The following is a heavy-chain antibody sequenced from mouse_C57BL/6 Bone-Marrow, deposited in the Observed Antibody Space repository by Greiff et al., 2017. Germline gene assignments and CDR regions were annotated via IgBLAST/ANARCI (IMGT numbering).Heavy chain of an antibody. J-gene: IGHJ2*01. D-gene: IGHD1-1*01. CDR1: GYTFTSYW. CDR2: IHPNSGST. V-gene: IGHV1-64*01. Sequence: QVQLQQPGAELVKPGASVKLSCKASGYTFTSYWMHWVKQRPGQGLEWIGMIHPNSGSTNYNEKFKSKATLTLDKSSSKAYMQLSSLTSEDSAVYYCARRRIITTVGATDCWGQGSTLSVSS. CDR3: ARRRIITTVGATDC.